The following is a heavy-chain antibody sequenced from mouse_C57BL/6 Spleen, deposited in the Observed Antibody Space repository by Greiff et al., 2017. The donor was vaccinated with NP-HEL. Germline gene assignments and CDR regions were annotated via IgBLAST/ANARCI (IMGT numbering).Heavy chain of an antibody. D-gene: IGHD1-1*01. Sequence: QVQLQQSGAELVKPGASVKISCKASGYAFSSYWMNWVKQRPGKGLEWIGQIYPGDGDTNYNGKFKGKATLTADKSSSTAYMQLSSLTSEDSAVYFCARRFTTYYFDYWGQGTTLTVSS. J-gene: IGHJ2*01. V-gene: IGHV1-80*01. CDR1: GYAFSSYW. CDR2: IYPGDGDT. CDR3: ARRFTTYYFDY.